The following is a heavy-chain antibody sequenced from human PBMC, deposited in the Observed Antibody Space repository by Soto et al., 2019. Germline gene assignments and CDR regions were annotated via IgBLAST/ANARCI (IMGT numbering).Heavy chain of an antibody. V-gene: IGHV3-23*01. CDR1: GFIFNNYA. CDR2: ISGTDGTT. J-gene: IGHJ4*02. CDR3: AKEDTTGFSAYYFDY. D-gene: IGHD3-22*01. Sequence: GALRLSCAASGFIFNNYAMSWVRQAPGKGLEWVSGISGTDGTTYYADSVKGRLTISRDNSKKTLYLQLNSLRAEDTAVYYCAKEDTTGFSAYYFDYWGQGTQVTVSS.